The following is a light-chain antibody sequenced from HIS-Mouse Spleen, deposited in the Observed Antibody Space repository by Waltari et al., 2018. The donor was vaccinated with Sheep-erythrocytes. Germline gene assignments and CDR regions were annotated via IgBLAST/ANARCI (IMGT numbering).Light chain of an antibody. CDR2: GAS. V-gene: IGKV3-20*01. CDR3: QQYGSSPPIT. Sequence: EIVLTQSPGTLSLSPGERATLSCRASQSVSSSYLAWYQQKPSQAPSLLIYGASSRATGIPDRFSGSGSGTDFTLTISRLETEDFAVYYCQQYGSSPPITFGQGTRLEIK. J-gene: IGKJ5*01. CDR1: QSVSSSY.